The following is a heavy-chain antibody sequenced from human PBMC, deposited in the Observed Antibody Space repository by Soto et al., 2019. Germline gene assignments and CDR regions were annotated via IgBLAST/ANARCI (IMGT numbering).Heavy chain of an antibody. Sequence: EVQLLESGAGLVQPGGSLRLSCAASGFTFSSYVMNWVRQAPGKGLEWVSAITGSGGSTYSADSGKGRFTISRDNSKNTLYLQLNSLRAEDTAVYYCAKLGSSGFYYFEDWGQGTLVTVSS. CDR3: AKLGSSGFYYFED. J-gene: IGHJ4*02. D-gene: IGHD3-22*01. V-gene: IGHV3-23*01. CDR2: ITGSGGST. CDR1: GFTFSSYV.